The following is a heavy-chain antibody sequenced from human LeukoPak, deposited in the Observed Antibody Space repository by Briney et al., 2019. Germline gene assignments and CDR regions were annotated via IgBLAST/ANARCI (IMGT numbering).Heavy chain of an antibody. CDR1: GGSFGGYY. V-gene: IGHV4-34*01. Sequence: SETLSLTCAVYGGSFGGYYWSWIRQPPGKGLEWIGEINHSGSTNYNPSLKSRVTISVDTSKNQFSLKLSSVTAADTAVYYCARGHRLPGRYWGQGTLVTVSS. D-gene: IGHD2-15*01. CDR3: ARGHRLPGRY. J-gene: IGHJ4*02. CDR2: INHSGST.